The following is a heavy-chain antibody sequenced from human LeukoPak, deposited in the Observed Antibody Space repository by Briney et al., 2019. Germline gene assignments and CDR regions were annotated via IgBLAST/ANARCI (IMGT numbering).Heavy chain of an antibody. CDR3: ARAYSSSSFDY. CDR2: IYYSGST. J-gene: IGHJ4*02. D-gene: IGHD6-6*01. V-gene: IGHV4-59*01. CDR1: GGSISSYY. Sequence: SETLSLTCTVSGGSISSYYWSWIRQPPGKGLEWIGYIYYSGSTNYNPSLKSRVTISVDTSKNQFSLKLSSETAADTAVYYCARAYSSSSFDYWGQGTLVTVSS.